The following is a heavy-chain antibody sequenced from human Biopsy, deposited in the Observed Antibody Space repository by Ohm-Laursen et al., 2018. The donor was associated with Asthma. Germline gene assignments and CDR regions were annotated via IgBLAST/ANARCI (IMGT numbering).Heavy chain of an antibody. CDR3: AKRMDTFDI. CDR1: GFRFNSYA. D-gene: IGHD5-18*01. V-gene: IGHV3-23*01. Sequence: SLRLSCSASGFRFNSYAVSWVRQAPGKGPERVSTISASGNSTYYGDSVKGRFTISRDNSKNTLFLHMNSLRADYTAVYYCAKRMDTFDIWGQGTLVTVSS. J-gene: IGHJ3*02. CDR2: ISASGNST.